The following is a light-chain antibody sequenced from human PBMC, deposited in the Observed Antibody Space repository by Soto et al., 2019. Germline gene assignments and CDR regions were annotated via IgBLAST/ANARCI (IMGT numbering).Light chain of an antibody. CDR2: AAS. CDR1: QGIRND. V-gene: IGKV1-6*01. Sequence: AIQMTQSPSSLSASVGDRVTITCRASQGIRNDLGWYQQKPGKAPKLLIYAASSLQSGVPSRFSGSGSGTNFTLTISSLQAEDVAVYYCQQYYSLPRTFGQGTKVDIK. J-gene: IGKJ1*01. CDR3: QQYYSLPRT.